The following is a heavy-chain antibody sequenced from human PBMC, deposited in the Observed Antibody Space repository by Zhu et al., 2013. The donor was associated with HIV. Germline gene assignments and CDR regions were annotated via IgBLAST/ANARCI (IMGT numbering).Heavy chain of an antibody. Sequence: QVQLVQSGAEVKKPGSSVKVSCRASGGTFSSYAISWVRQAPGQGLEWMGGIIPIFGTANYAQKFQGRVTITADESTSTAYMELSSLRSEDTAVYYCARQGLWSRIVGAWHLDYWGQGTLVTVSS. D-gene: IGHD1-26*01. V-gene: IGHV1-69*01. CDR3: ARQGLWSRIVGAWHLDY. CDR2: IIPIFGTA. J-gene: IGHJ4*02. CDR1: GGTFSSYA.